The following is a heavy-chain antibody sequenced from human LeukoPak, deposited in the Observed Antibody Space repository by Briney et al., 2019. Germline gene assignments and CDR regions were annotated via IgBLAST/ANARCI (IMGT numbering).Heavy chain of an antibody. CDR3: AGSWSPYDAFDI. V-gene: IGHV3-7*01. CDR1: GFMFTSYW. Sequence: GGSLRLSCAVSGFMFTSYWMSWVRQAPGKGLEWVANINQDGSAKYYVDSVKGRFTISRDNAKNSLYLQMNSLRAEDTAVYYCAGSWSPYDAFDIWGQGTMVSVSS. J-gene: IGHJ3*02. CDR2: INQDGSAK. D-gene: IGHD6-13*01.